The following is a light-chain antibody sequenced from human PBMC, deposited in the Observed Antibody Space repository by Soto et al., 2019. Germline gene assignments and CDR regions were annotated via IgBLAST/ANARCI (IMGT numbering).Light chain of an antibody. V-gene: IGLV2-23*02. CDR2: EVS. Sequence: QSVLTQPASVSGSPGQSVTISCTGTSRNVGTYQAISWYQQHPGQAPKLILFEVSQRPSGVSDRFSGSKSGITASLTISRLQAEDEADYYCCSYASSSTYVFGTGTKVTVL. CDR3: CSYASSSTYV. J-gene: IGLJ1*01. CDR1: SRNVGTYQA.